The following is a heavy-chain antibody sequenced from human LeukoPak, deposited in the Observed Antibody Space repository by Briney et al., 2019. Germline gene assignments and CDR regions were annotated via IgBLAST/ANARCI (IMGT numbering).Heavy chain of an antibody. J-gene: IGHJ4*02. V-gene: IGHV3-15*01. Sequence: GGSLRLSCAASGFACTNAWMNWVRQAPGKGLEWVGRIKSKADGGTTTYAAPVRGRFTISRDDSKNMLYLQMISLKTEDTAVYYCTTASYDYYDSSGYSFGGFWGQGTLVTVSS. CDR3: TTASYDYYDSSGYSFGGF. CDR1: GFACTNAW. D-gene: IGHD3-22*01. CDR2: IKSKADGGTT.